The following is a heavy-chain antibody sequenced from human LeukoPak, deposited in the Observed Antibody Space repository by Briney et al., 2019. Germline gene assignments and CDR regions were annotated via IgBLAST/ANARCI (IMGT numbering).Heavy chain of an antibody. Sequence: SETLSLTRAVYGGSFSGYYWSWIRQPPGKGLEWIGYIYYSGSTYYNPSLKSRVTISVDTSKNQFSLKLSSVTAADTAVYYCARGAPVTYYYDSSGYCYDYWGQGTLVTVSS. D-gene: IGHD3-22*01. CDR2: IYYSGST. CDR3: ARGAPVTYYYDSSGYCYDY. V-gene: IGHV4-30-4*01. J-gene: IGHJ4*02. CDR1: GGSFSGYY.